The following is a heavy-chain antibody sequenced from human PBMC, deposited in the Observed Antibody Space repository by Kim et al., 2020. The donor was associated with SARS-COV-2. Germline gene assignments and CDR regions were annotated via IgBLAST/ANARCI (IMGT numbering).Heavy chain of an antibody. D-gene: IGHD6-13*01. V-gene: IGHV3-30*18. CDR3: AKERAAGVYYYGMDV. Sequence: GGSLRLSCAASGFTFSSYGMHWVRQAPGKGLEWVAVISYDGSNKYYADSVKGRFTISRDNSKNTLYLQMNSLRAEDTAVYYCAKERAAGVYYYGMDVWGQGTTVTVSS. CDR2: ISYDGSNK. CDR1: GFTFSSYG. J-gene: IGHJ6*02.